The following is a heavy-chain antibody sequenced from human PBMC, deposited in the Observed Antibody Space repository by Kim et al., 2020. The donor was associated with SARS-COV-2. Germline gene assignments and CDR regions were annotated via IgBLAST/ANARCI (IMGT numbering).Heavy chain of an antibody. CDR3: ARDYFCRDTNCEDCFDP. D-gene: IGHD3-16*02. V-gene: IGHV1-18*04. CDR1: GYSYTNYG. Sequence: ASVKVSCKASGYSYTNYGISWVRQAPGQGLEWMGWVSAYEDSPNFAQKFQDRVTMTTDTSTTTAYLELRRLTSDDTAVYYCARDYFCRDTNCEDCFDP. J-gene: IGHJ5*02. CDR2: VSAYEDSP.